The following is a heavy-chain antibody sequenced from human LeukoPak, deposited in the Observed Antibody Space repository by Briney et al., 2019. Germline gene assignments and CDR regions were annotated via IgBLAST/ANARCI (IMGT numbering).Heavy chain of an antibody. Sequence: GGSLRLSCAASGFTFSSYAMSWVRQAPGKGLEWVSAISGSGGSTYYADSVKGRFTISRDNSKNTLYLQMDSLRAEDTAVYYCGESRGYYDFWSGYPFDYWGQGTLVTVSS. J-gene: IGHJ4*02. CDR3: GESRGYYDFWSGYPFDY. CDR2: ISGSGGST. V-gene: IGHV3-23*01. D-gene: IGHD3-3*01. CDR1: GFTFSSYA.